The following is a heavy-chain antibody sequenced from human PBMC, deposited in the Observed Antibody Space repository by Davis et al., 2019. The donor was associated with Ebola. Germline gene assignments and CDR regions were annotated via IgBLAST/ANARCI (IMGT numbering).Heavy chain of an antibody. V-gene: IGHV3-48*02. Sequence: PGGSLRLSCAGSGFTFNTCSMNWVRQAPGRGLEWVSYISRSGRTVYYADSVKGRFTIPRDNAKGSLYLQMNSLRDEDTAVYYCLGSPPRTSVTPKYYDYGMDVWGRGTTVTVPS. CDR2: ISRSGRTV. J-gene: IGHJ6*02. CDR1: GFTFNTCS. D-gene: IGHD4-17*01. CDR3: LGSPPRTSVTPKYYDYGMDV.